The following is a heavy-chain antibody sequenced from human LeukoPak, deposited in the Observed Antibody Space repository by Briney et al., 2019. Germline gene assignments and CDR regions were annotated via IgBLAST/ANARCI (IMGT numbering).Heavy chain of an antibody. Sequence: GASVKVSCKASGGTFSSYAISWVRQAHGQGLEWMGGIIPIFGTANYAQKFQGRVTITTDESTSTAYMELSSLRSEDTAVYYCARSARGSYYYYMDVWGKGTTVTVSS. J-gene: IGHJ6*03. CDR2: IIPIFGTA. V-gene: IGHV1-69*05. CDR3: ARSARGSYYYYMDV. CDR1: GGTFSSYA. D-gene: IGHD3-10*01.